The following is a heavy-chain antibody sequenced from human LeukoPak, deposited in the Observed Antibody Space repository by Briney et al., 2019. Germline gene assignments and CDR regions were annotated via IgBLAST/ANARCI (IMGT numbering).Heavy chain of an antibody. Sequence: PGGALKLPCATPGFTFNSYAKSLVRQAPGKGPEWGSAISGSGGSTYYADSVKGRFTISRDNSKNTLYLQMNSLRAEDTAVYYCAKPGDFGWYFDYWGQGTLVTVSS. V-gene: IGHV3-23*01. CDR1: GFTFNSYA. CDR2: ISGSGGST. CDR3: AKPGDFGWYFDY. D-gene: IGHD3-9*01. J-gene: IGHJ4*02.